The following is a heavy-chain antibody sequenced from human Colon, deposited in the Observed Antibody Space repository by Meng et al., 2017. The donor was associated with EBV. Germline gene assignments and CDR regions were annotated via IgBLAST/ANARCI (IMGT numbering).Heavy chain of an antibody. CDR2: IHHSGSA. Sequence: QGQLQECGPGLVEPSQTRSLTCPVSGGSMSSGKYYWSWIRQPPGKGLEWIGYIHHSGSAYYNPSLKSRVSISVDTSKNQFSLNLNSMTAADTAVYYCASFDHIPRRNYFDYWGQGTLVTVSS. V-gene: IGHV4-30-4*01. J-gene: IGHJ4*02. D-gene: IGHD2-21*01. CDR1: GGSMSSGKYY. CDR3: ASFDHIPRRNYFDY.